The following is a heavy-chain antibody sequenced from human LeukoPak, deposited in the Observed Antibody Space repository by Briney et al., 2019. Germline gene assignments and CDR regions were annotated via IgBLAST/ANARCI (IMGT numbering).Heavy chain of an antibody. CDR2: IYYSGST. J-gene: IGHJ3*02. Sequence: SETLSLTCTVSGGSISSYCWSWIRQPPGKGLEWIGYIYYSGSTNYNPSLKSRVTISVDTSKNQFSLKLSSVTAADTAVYYCARVGYYDSSGYYNAHDAFDIWGQGTMVTVSS. CDR1: GGSISSYC. CDR3: ARVGYYDSSGYYNAHDAFDI. V-gene: IGHV4-59*01. D-gene: IGHD3-22*01.